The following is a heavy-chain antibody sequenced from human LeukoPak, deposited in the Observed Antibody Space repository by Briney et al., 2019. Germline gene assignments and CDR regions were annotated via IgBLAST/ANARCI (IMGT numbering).Heavy chain of an antibody. CDR1: GGSISSSSYF. J-gene: IGHJ6*03. V-gene: IGHV4-39*01. CDR2: LYYSGTT. CDR3: ARHLFGSGSPYHMDV. Sequence: SETLSLTCIVSGGSISSSSYFWGWIRQPPGEGLEWIGSLYYSGTTYYNPSLKSRVTISADTSKNQFSLKLTSVIAADTAVYYCARHLFGSGSPYHMDVWGKGTTVTVS. D-gene: IGHD3-10*01.